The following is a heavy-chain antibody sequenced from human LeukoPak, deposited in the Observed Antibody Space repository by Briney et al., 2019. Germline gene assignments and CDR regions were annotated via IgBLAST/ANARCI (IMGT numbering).Heavy chain of an antibody. Sequence: GGSLRLSCAVAGFAFSDYGMHWVRQAPGKGLEWMAIIWRDGSIAYYGDSATGRFSISRDNSRNALYLQMNSLRVDDTAMYYCAKGGGSTIDEAFDFWGQGTMVTVSS. CDR1: GFAFSDYG. CDR2: IWRDGSIA. CDR3: AKGGGSTIDEAFDF. J-gene: IGHJ3*01. D-gene: IGHD3-10*01. V-gene: IGHV3-33*06.